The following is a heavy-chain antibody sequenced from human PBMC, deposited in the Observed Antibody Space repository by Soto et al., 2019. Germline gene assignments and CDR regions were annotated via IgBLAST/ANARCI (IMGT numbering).Heavy chain of an antibody. Sequence: EVQLLESGGGLVQPGGSLRLSCAASGFTFSSYAMSWVRQAPGKGLEWVSAISGSGGSTYYADSVKGRFIISRDNSKNTLYLQMNSLRAEDTAVYYCAKDLKGSGSYFATRQKKTDYWGQGTLVTVSS. J-gene: IGHJ4*02. CDR3: AKDLKGSGSYFATRQKKTDY. D-gene: IGHD3-10*01. V-gene: IGHV3-23*01. CDR1: GFTFSSYA. CDR2: ISGSGGST.